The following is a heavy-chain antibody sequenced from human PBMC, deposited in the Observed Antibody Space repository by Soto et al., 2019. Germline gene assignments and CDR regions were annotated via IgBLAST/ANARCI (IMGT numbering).Heavy chain of an antibody. CDR2: IYYSGST. D-gene: IGHD3-10*01. J-gene: IGHJ4*02. Sequence: PSETLSLTCTVSGGSISSSIYYWSWIRQPPGKGLEWIGYIYYSGSTYYNPSLKSRVTISVDTSKNQFSLKLSSVTAADTAVYYCARVGGFGATTIDYWGQGTLVTVSS. CDR3: ARVGGFGATTIDY. CDR1: GGSISSSIYY. V-gene: IGHV4-30-4*01.